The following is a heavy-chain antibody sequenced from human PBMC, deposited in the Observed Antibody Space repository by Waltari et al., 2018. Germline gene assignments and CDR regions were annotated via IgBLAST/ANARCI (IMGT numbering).Heavy chain of an antibody. V-gene: IGHV4-61*09. D-gene: IGHD3-16*01. CDR1: GGSISSGSYY. Sequence: QVQLQESGPGLVKPSQTLSLTCTVSGGSISSGSYYWSWIRQPAGKGLEWIGYIYTGGSTNYDPSLKSRVTISVDTSKNQFSLKLSSVNAADTAVYYCARGDFGDAFDIWGQGTMVTVSS. CDR3: ARGDFGDAFDI. CDR2: IYTGGST. J-gene: IGHJ3*02.